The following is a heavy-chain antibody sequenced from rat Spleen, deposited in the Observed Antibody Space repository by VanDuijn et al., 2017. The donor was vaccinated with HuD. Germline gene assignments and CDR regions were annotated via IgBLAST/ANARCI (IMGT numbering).Heavy chain of an antibody. D-gene: IGHD1-2*01. CDR3: ARLSGALDY. Sequence: EVQLVESGGGLVQPGRSLKLSCAASGFTFSDYNMAWVRQAPKKGLEWVATISYDGSSTYYRDSVKGRFTISRDNAKSTLYLQMDSLRSEDTATYYCARLSGALDYWGQGVMVTVSS. CDR1: GFTFSDYN. CDR2: ISYDGSST. V-gene: IGHV5-7*01. J-gene: IGHJ2*01.